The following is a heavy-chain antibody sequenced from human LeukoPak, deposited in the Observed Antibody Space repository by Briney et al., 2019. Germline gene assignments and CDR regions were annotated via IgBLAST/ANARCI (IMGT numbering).Heavy chain of an antibody. D-gene: IGHD3-22*01. CDR2: IYYSGST. V-gene: IGHV4-39*07. Sequence: PSETLSLTCTVSGASIISDTYYWGWIRQPPGKGLEWIGWIYYSGSTYYSPSLKSRVTMSVDTSTNQFSLKLISVTAADTALYYCARNFYASSGYYLDDFYFDFWGQGTLVTVSS. CDR3: ARNFYASSGYYLDDFYFDF. CDR1: GASIISDTYY. J-gene: IGHJ4*02.